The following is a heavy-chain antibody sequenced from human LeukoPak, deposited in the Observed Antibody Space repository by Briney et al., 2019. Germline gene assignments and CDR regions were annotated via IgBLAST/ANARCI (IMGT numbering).Heavy chain of an antibody. J-gene: IGHJ3*02. CDR1: GFSFSDYY. V-gene: IGHV3-11*01. Sequence: GGSLRRSCAASGFSFSDYYMSWIRPAPGKGLEWVSYISSSDSTTYYADSVKGRFTISRDNAKNSLYLQMNSLRAEDTAVYYCARDRGGYCSGGSCYRTDAFDIWGQGTMVTVSS. CDR2: ISSSDSTT. CDR3: ARDRGGYCSGGSCYRTDAFDI. D-gene: IGHD2-15*01.